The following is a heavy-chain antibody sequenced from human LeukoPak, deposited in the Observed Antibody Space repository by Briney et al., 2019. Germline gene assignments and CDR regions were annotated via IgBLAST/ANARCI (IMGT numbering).Heavy chain of an antibody. Sequence: ASVKVSCKASGYTFTGYYMHWVRQAPGQGLEWMGWINPNSGGTIYAQKFQGRVTMTRDTSISTAYMELSRLRSDDTAVYYCATAYGDSRAVYFDYWGQGTLVTVSS. CDR2: INPNSGGT. D-gene: IGHD4-17*01. CDR3: ATAYGDSRAVYFDY. CDR1: GYTFTGYY. J-gene: IGHJ4*02. V-gene: IGHV1-2*02.